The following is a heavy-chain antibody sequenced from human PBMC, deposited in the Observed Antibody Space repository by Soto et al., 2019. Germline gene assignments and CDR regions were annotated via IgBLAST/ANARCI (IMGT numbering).Heavy chain of an antibody. D-gene: IGHD3-3*02. V-gene: IGHV3-33*01. CDR2: IWYDGSNK. CDR3: ARDISAFDAFDI. CDR1: LFTFSSYG. J-gene: IGHJ3*02. Sequence: ALRLSCASSLFTFSSYGMHLVLHAPFKGLELVAVIWYDGSNKYYADSVKGRFTISRDNSKNTLYLQMNSLRAEDTAVYYCARDISAFDAFDIWGQGTMVTVSS.